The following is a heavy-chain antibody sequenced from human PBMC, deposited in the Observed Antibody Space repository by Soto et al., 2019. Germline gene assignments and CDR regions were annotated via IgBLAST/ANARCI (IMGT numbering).Heavy chain of an antibody. Sequence: PGGSLRLSCAASGFTFSNAWMSWVRQAPGKGLEWVGRIKSKTDGGTTDYAAPVKGRFTISRDDSKNTLYLQMNSLKTEDTAVYCCTTGCSGGSCYHLRRDYWGQGTLVTVSS. CDR2: IKSKTDGGTT. J-gene: IGHJ4*02. V-gene: IGHV3-15*01. CDR1: GFTFSNAW. CDR3: TTGCSGGSCYHLRRDY. D-gene: IGHD2-15*01.